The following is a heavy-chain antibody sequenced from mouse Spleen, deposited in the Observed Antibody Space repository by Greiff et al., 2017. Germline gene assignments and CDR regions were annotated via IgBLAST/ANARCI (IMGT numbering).Heavy chain of an antibody. CDR1: GYAFSSSW. CDR2: IYPGDGDT. Sequence: QVHVKQSGPELVKPGASVKISCKASGYAFSSSWMNWVKQRPGKGLEWIGRIYPGDGDTNYNGKFKGKATLTADKSSSTAYMQLSSLTSEDSAVYFCARSRDYDRGFAYWGQGTLVTVSA. J-gene: IGHJ3*01. CDR3: ARSRDYDRGFAY. V-gene: IGHV1-82*01. D-gene: IGHD2-4*01.